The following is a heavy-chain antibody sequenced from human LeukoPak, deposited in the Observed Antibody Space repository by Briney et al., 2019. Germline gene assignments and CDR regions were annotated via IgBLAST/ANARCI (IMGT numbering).Heavy chain of an antibody. J-gene: IGHJ2*01. CDR1: GGSISSGGYY. CDR2: IYYSGST. CDR3: ARDDYGGNSGWYFDL. Sequence: PSQTLSLTCTVSGGSISSGGYYWSWIRQHPGKGLEWIGYIYYSGSTYYNPSLKSRVTISVDTSKNQFSLKLSSVTAADTAAYYCARDDYGGNSGWYFDLWGRGTLVTVSS. V-gene: IGHV4-31*03. D-gene: IGHD4-23*01.